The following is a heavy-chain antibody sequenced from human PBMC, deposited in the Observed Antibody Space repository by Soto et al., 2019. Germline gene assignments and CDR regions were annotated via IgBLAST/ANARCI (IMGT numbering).Heavy chain of an antibody. Sequence: GASVKVSCKASGYTFTGYNMQWVRQAPRQGLEWMGWINPNSGGTNYAQKFQGWVTMTRDTSISTAYMELSRLRSDDTAVYYCATEYCSRGSCYGCFDYWGQGTLVTVSS. D-gene: IGHD2-15*01. CDR3: ATEYCSRGSCYGCFDY. CDR2: INPNSGGT. J-gene: IGHJ4*02. V-gene: IGHV1-2*04. CDR1: GYTFTGYN.